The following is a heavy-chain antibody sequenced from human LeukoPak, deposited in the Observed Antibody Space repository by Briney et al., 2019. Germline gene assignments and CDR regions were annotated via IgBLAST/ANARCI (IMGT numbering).Heavy chain of an antibody. CDR2: IDWDDDK. V-gene: IGHV2-70*04. CDR1: GFSLSTSGMR. J-gene: IGHJ4*02. CDR3: ARIREWELDY. Sequence: SGPTLVNPTQTLTLTCTFSGFSLSTSGMRVSWIRQPPGKALEWLARIDWDDDKFYSTSLKTRLTISKDTSKNQVVLTMTNMDPVDTATYYCARIREWELDYWGQGTLVTVSS. D-gene: IGHD1-26*01.